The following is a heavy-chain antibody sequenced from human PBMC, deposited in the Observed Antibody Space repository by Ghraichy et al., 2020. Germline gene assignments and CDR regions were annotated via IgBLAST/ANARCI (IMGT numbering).Heavy chain of an antibody. D-gene: IGHD4-23*01. CDR3: ARGSTVVRFYYYDGMDV. V-gene: IGHV3-48*02. Sequence: GGSLRLSCVGSGFTLSGYSMNWVRQSPGKGLEWVSYITISSRTISYADSVKGRFTISRDNAQNSLYLQMNSLRDEDTAVYYCARGSTVVRFYYYDGMDVWGQGTTVTVSS. CDR1: GFTLSGYS. CDR2: ITISSRTI. J-gene: IGHJ6*02.